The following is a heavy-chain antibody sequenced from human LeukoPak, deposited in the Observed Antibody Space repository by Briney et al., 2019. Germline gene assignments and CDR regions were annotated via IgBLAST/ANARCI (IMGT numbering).Heavy chain of an antibody. V-gene: IGHV1-46*01. D-gene: IGHD3-10*01. CDR3: ATVPDYYGSGSYYLGPY. CDR1: GYTFTGYY. J-gene: IGHJ4*02. CDR2: INPSGGST. Sequence: RASVKVSCKASGYTFTGYYMHWVRQAPGQGLEWMAIINPSGGSTSFAQKFQGRVTMTRDTSTSTVYMELSSLRSEDTAVYYCATVPDYYGSGSYYLGPYWGQGTLVTVSS.